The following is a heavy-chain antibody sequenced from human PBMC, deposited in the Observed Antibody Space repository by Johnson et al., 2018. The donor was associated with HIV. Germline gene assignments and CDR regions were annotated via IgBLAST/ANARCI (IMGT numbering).Heavy chain of an antibody. D-gene: IGHD6-19*01. CDR2: IYSGDRT. Sequence: LPPVESGGGVVQPGGSLRLSCSASRFTVCSNYMRWVRQAPGKGLEWVSVIYSGDRTYSAVSVKGRFTISRDSSKNTLFLQMNSLRVEDTAIYYCAGRSSAWYEDAFDIWGQGTMVTVSS. V-gene: IGHV3-66*01. CDR3: AGRSSAWYEDAFDI. J-gene: IGHJ3*02. CDR1: RFTVCSNY.